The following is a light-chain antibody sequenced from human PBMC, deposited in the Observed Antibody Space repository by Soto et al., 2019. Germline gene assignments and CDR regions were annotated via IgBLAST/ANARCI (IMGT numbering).Light chain of an antibody. V-gene: IGKV4-1*01. CDR2: WAS. CDR3: QQYYTIPLT. CDR1: RSILSGSNNY. Sequence: DIVMTQSPDSLAVSLGERATINCKSSRSILSGSNNYLAWYQQKPGQPPRLLIYWASTRESGVPDRFSGSGSGTDFTLTISSLQAEDVAVYYCQQYYTIPLTFGGGTKVDNK. J-gene: IGKJ4*01.